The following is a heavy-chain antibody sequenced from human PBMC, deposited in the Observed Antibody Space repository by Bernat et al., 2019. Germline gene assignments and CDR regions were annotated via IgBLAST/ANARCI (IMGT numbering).Heavy chain of an antibody. CDR2: INAGNGNT. Sequence: QVQLVQSGAEVKKPGASVKVSCEASGYTFTSYAMHWVRQAPGQRLEWMGWINAGNGNTKYSQKFQGRVTITRDTSASTAYMELSSLRSEDTAVYYCASEGYCSGGSCYFSGNAFDIWGQGTMVTVSS. V-gene: IGHV1-3*01. CDR1: GYTFTSYA. CDR3: ASEGYCSGGSCYFSGNAFDI. J-gene: IGHJ3*02. D-gene: IGHD2-15*01.